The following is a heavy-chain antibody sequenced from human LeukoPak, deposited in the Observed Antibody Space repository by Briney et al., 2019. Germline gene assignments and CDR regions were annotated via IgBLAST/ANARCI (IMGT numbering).Heavy chain of an antibody. CDR3: ARAPSVWGSYRWDFDY. J-gene: IGHJ4*02. Sequence: PGGSLRLSCAASGFTFSSYEMNWVRQAPRKGLEWVSYISSSGSTIYYADSVKGRFTISRDNAKNSLYLQMNSLRAEDTAVYYCARAPSVWGSYRWDFDYWGQGTLVTVSS. CDR2: ISSSGSTI. D-gene: IGHD3-16*02. CDR1: GFTFSSYE. V-gene: IGHV3-48*03.